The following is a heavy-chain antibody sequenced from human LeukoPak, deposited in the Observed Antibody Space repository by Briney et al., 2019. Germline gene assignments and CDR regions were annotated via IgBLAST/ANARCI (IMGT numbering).Heavy chain of an antibody. CDR2: IIPIFGTA. V-gene: IGHV1-69*13. CDR3: ARGQYYYDSSGYYYETHFDY. D-gene: IGHD3-22*01. Sequence: ASVKVSCKASGGTFSSYAISWVRQAPGQGLEWMGGIIPIFGTANYAQKFQGGVTITADESTSTAYMELSRLRSDDTAVYYCARGQYYYDSSGYYYETHFDYWGQGTLVTVSS. J-gene: IGHJ4*02. CDR1: GGTFSSYA.